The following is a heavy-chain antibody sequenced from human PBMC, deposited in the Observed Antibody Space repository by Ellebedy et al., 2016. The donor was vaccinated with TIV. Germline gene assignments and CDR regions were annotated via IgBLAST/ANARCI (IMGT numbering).Heavy chain of an antibody. Sequence: GESLKISCAGSGIIVSTNYMIWVRQAPGKGLEWVSVIYGGGSTYYADSVKGRFTISRDNSKNTVYLQMNNLRAEDTADYYCTRAQSVLWFGDLPHGAFDIWGQGTMVSVSS. D-gene: IGHD3-10*01. V-gene: IGHV3-53*01. CDR3: TRAQSVLWFGDLPHGAFDI. J-gene: IGHJ3*02. CDR2: IYGGGST. CDR1: GIIVSTNY.